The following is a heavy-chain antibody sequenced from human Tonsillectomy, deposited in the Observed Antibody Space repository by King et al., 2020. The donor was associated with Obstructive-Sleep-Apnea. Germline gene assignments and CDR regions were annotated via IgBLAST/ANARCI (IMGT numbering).Heavy chain of an antibody. J-gene: IGHJ4*02. CDR3: ARLWFGEPYLDY. Sequence: QLQESGPGLVKPSETLSLTCTVSGGSISSSSYYWGWIRQPPGKGLEWIGSIYYSGSTYYNPSLKSRVTISVDTSKNQFSLKLSSVTAADTAVYYCARLWFGEPYLDYWGQGTLVTVSS. CDR2: IYYSGST. D-gene: IGHD3-10*01. CDR1: GGSISSSSYY. V-gene: IGHV4-39*07.